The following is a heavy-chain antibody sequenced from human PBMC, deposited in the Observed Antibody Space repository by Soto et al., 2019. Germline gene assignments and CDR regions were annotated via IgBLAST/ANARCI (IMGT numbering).Heavy chain of an antibody. Sequence: GSLRLSCAAPGFTFSSYGMHWVRQAPGKGLEWVAVISYDGSNKYYADSVKGRFTISRDNSKNTLYLQMNSLRAEDTAVYYCAKDDESYISSWFIYWGQGTRVTVSS. D-gene: IGHD6-13*01. CDR3: AKDDESYISSWFIY. CDR1: GFTFSSYG. J-gene: IGHJ4*02. V-gene: IGHV3-30*18. CDR2: ISYDGSNK.